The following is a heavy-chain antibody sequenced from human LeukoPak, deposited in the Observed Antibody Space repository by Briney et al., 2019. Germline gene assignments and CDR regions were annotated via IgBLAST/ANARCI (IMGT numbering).Heavy chain of an antibody. CDR3: SGGDGYELTFFDY. Sequence: SGTLSLTCAVSGGSISSSNWWRWVRQPPGKGLEGIGEIYNIGSTNYNPSLQRRVTIPVDKSKNQFSMKLCSVTAADPAGYYRSGGDGYELTFFDYWGQGTLVNVSS. J-gene: IGHJ4*02. CDR1: GGSISSSNW. V-gene: IGHV4-4*02. CDR2: IYNIGST. D-gene: IGHD5-24*01.